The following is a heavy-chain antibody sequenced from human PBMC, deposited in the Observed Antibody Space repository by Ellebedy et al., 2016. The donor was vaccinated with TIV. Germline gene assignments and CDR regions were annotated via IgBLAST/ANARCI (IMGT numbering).Heavy chain of an antibody. CDR2: INAGNGNT. CDR3: ARNVDYGDYGGYYYYGMDV. CDR1: GYTFTSYA. Sequence: ASVKVSCXASGYTFTSYAMHWVRQAPGQRLEWMGWINAGNGNTKYSQKFQGRVTITRDTSASTAYMELSSLRSEDTAVYYCARNVDYGDYGGYYYYGMDVWGQGTTVTVSS. J-gene: IGHJ6*02. V-gene: IGHV1-3*01. D-gene: IGHD4-17*01.